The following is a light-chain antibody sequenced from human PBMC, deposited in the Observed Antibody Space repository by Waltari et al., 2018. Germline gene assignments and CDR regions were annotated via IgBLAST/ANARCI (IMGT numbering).Light chain of an antibody. CDR2: DDS. J-gene: IGLJ2*01. CDR1: NAGSKS. CDR3: QVWDTTSDRVV. Sequence: SYVLTQPPSASVAPGKTARITCGGDNAGSKSGHWYQQKPGQAPLLVVYDDSARPAGIPDRFSASNSGNTATLTISRVENGDEADYYCQVWDTTSDRVVFGGGTKLTVL. V-gene: IGLV3-21*03.